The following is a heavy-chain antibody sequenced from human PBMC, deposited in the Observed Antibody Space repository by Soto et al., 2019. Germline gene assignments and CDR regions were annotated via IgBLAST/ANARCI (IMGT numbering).Heavy chain of an antibody. J-gene: IGHJ4*02. V-gene: IGHV3-21*04. Sequence: GGSVRLSCAASGFTFSSYSMNWVRQAPGKGLEWVSSVSSGSDYIYYADSVRGRFTISRDNAKNSLYLQMNSLRAEDTAVYYCARQDYITLYYFDYWGQGTLVTVSS. CDR2: VSSGSDYI. CDR1: GFTFSSYS. D-gene: IGHD4-4*01. CDR3: ARQDYITLYYFDY.